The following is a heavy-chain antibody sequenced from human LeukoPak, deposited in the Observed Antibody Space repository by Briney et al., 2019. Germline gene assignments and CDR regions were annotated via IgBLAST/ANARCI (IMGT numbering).Heavy chain of an antibody. CDR1: GFTFSSYA. CDR2: ISGNGGNT. Sequence: GGSLRLSCTASGFTFSSYAMSWVRQAPGKGLEWVSRISGNGGNTYYADSVKGRVTIYRDKSKSTVYLQVSRLRAEDTAVYYCAKETYWGQGTLVTVSS. V-gene: IGHV3-23*01. J-gene: IGHJ4*02. CDR3: AKETY.